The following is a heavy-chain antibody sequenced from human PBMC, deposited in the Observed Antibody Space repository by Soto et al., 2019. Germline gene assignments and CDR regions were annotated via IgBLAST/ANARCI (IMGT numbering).Heavy chain of an antibody. D-gene: IGHD2-15*01. CDR2: IDYNGVT. Sequence: LSLTCTVSGGSIYRSGYYWGWIRQPPGRGLEWIGNIDYNGVTYSNPSLKSRVTISRDTSKNQFSLKLTSVTAADTALYYCGKVLVGATGHTDSDSWGPGTLVTV. CDR3: GKVLVGATGHTDSDS. J-gene: IGHJ4*02. V-gene: IGHV4-39*01. CDR1: GGSIYRSGYY.